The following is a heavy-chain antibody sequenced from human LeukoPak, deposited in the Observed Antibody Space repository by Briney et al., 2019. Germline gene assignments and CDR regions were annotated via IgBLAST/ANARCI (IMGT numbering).Heavy chain of an antibody. J-gene: IGHJ6*02. CDR3: ARLSSTVYYSVDD. D-gene: IGHD1-26*01. V-gene: IGHV4-4*08. CDR1: GGSISSYY. CDR2: NQSSAIYRANT. Sequence: SDTLSLICAVCGGSISSYYRTWIRQPPRKGLAFVGYNQSSAIYRANTKSSHSLQCRGSLSRDTYKNQDSLTVNSVTVKDTAVYSCARLSSTVYYSVDDWGQGTAVTVSS.